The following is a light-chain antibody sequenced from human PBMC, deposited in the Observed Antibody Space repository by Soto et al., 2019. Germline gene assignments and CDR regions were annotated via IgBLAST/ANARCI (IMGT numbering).Light chain of an antibody. J-gene: IGLJ1*01. V-gene: IGLV2-14*03. CDR3: SSFTSSTSYV. Sequence: QSALTQPASVSGSPGQSIAISCTGTSSDVGSYNSVSWYQQYPGKAPKLMIHDVNNLPSGISDRFSGSKSGNTASLTTSGLQAEDEADYYCSSFTSSTSYVFGTGTKVTVL. CDR1: SSDVGSYNS. CDR2: DVN.